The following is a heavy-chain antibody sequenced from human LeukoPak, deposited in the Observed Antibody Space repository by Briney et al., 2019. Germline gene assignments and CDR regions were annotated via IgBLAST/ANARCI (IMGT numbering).Heavy chain of an antibody. Sequence: SETLSLTCTVSGGSISSGGYYWSWIRQHPGKGLEWIGYIYYSGSTYYNPSLKSRVTISVDTSKNQFSLKLRSVTAADTAVYYCARTYSSSWYSAFDIWGQGTMVTVSS. CDR1: GGSISSGGYY. D-gene: IGHD6-13*01. J-gene: IGHJ3*02. CDR3: ARTYSSSWYSAFDI. V-gene: IGHV4-31*03. CDR2: IYYSGST.